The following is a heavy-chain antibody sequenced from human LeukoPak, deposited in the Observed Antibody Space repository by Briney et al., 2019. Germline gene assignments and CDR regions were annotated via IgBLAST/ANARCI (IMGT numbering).Heavy chain of an antibody. CDR1: GFTFSSYG. J-gene: IGHJ4*02. V-gene: IGHV3-30*18. D-gene: IGHD6-19*01. CDR2: ISYDGSNK. Sequence: GGSLRLSCAASGFTFSSYGMHWVRQAPGKGLEWVAVISYDGSNKYYADSVKGRFTISRDNSKNTLYLQMNSLRAEDTAAYYCAKDSQVIAVAGYFDYWGQGTLVTVSS. CDR3: AKDSQVIAVAGYFDY.